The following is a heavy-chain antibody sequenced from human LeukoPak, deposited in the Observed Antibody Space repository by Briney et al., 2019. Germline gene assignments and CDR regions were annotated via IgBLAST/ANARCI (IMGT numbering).Heavy chain of an antibody. CDR1: GFTFYDYA. D-gene: IGHD3-22*01. CDR2: ISWNSGSI. V-gene: IGHV3-9*01. Sequence: GGSLRLSCAASGFTFYDYAMHWVRQAPGKGLEWVSGISWNSGSIGYADSVKGRFTISRDNAKNSLYLQMNSLRAEDTALYYCAKGSVVITSAPHYWGQGTLVTVSS. J-gene: IGHJ4*02. CDR3: AKGSVVITSAPHY.